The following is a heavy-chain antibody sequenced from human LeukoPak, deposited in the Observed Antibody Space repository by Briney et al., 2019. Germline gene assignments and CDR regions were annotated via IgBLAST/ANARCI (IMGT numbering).Heavy chain of an antibody. CDR2: IYYSGST. V-gene: IGHV4-30-4*01. J-gene: IGHJ4*02. Sequence: PSETLSLTCTVSGGSISSGDYYWSWIRQPPGKGLEWIGYIYYSGSTYYNPSLKSRVTISVDTSKNQFSLKLSSVTAADTAVYYCARSLSADRSFDYWGQGTLVTVSS. CDR1: GGSISSGDYY. D-gene: IGHD2-15*01. CDR3: ARSLSADRSFDY.